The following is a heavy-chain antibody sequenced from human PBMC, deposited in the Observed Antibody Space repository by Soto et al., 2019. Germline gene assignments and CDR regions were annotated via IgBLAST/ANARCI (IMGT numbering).Heavy chain of an antibody. CDR2: ISGSGGST. CDR1: GFTFSSYA. Sequence: PGGSLKLSCAGSGFTFSSYAFSWVRQAPGKGLEWVSGISGSGGSTYYAYSVKGRFTISRDNSKNTLFLQMNSLRAEDTAVYYCAKEATVTTEYYFDYWGQGTLVTVSS. CDR3: AKEATVTTEYYFDY. D-gene: IGHD4-17*01. J-gene: IGHJ4*02. V-gene: IGHV3-23*01.